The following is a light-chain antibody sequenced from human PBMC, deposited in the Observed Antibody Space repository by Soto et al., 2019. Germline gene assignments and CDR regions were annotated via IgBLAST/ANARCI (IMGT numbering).Light chain of an antibody. J-gene: IGKJ3*01. V-gene: IGKV3-11*01. CDR2: DAS. Sequence: EIVLTQSPATLSLSPGERATLSCRASQSVSSYLAWYQQKPGQAPRLLIYDASNRATAIPARFSGSGSGTDFTLTISSLEPEEFAVYYCQQRQTFGPGTKVDIK. CDR3: QQRQT. CDR1: QSVSSY.